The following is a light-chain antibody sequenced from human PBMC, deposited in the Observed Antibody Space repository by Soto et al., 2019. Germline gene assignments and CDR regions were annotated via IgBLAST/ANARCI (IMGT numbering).Light chain of an antibody. CDR2: DVT. CDR1: SSDVGAYNY. V-gene: IGLV2-11*01. J-gene: IGLJ1*01. CDR3: CSYAGSYGV. Sequence: QSALTQPPSVSGSPGQSVTISCTGTSSDVGAYNYVSWHQQHPGKAPKLVIYDVTQRPSGVPDRFSASKSGITASLTISGLQAEDEADYYCCSYAGSYGVFGTGTKVTVL.